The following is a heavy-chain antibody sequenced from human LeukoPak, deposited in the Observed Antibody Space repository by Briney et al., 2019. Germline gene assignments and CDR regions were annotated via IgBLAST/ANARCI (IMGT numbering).Heavy chain of an antibody. D-gene: IGHD1-26*01. CDR2: IHHSGRT. CDR3: ARGVSPKGMGGRRFDY. Sequence: SETLSLICAVYGGSFSGYYWSWIRQPPGKGLEWIGEIHHSGRTNYNPSLKSRVTISVDTSKNQFSLKLSSVTAADTAVYYCARGVSPKGMGGRRFDYWGQGTLVTVSS. J-gene: IGHJ4*02. V-gene: IGHV4-34*01. CDR1: GGSFSGYY.